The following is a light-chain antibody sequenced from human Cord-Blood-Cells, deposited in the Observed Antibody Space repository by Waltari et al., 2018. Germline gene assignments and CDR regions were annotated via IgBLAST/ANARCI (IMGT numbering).Light chain of an antibody. CDR2: DAS. V-gene: IGKV1-33*01. CDR1: QDISNY. Sequence: DIQMTQSPSSLSASVGDRVTITCQASQDISNYLNWYQQKPGKAPKLLIYDASNLETGVPSRFSGSGSGRDFTFTISSLQPEDIATYYWQQYDNLPLTFGGGTKVEIK. J-gene: IGKJ4*01. CDR3: QQYDNLPLT.